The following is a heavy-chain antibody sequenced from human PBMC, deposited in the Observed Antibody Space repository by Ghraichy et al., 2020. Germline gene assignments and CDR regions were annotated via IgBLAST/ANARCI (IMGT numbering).Heavy chain of an antibody. CDR1: GFTVSSNY. CDR3: ARGDPYFHGMDV. Sequence: GGSLRLSCAASGFTVSSNYMSWVRQAPGKGLEWLSLIYSGGDSYYADSVKARFTISRHTSKNTLYLQMNSLTTEDTAVYYCARGDPYFHGMDVWGQGTTVTVSS. V-gene: IGHV3-53*04. CDR2: IYSGGDS. J-gene: IGHJ6*02.